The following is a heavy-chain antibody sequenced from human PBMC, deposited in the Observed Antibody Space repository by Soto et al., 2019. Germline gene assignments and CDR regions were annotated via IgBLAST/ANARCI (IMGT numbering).Heavy chain of an antibody. V-gene: IGHV1-69*12. J-gene: IGHJ5*02. Sequence: QVQLVQSGAEVKKPGSSVKVSCKASGGTFSSYAISWVRQAPGQGLEWMGGIIPIFGTANYAQKCKGTVTITADESTSTAYMELSSLRSEDTAVYYCARGGPFTEGWFDPWGQGTLVTVSS. CDR3: ARGGPFTEGWFDP. D-gene: IGHD3-16*01. CDR2: IIPIFGTA. CDR1: GGTFSSYA.